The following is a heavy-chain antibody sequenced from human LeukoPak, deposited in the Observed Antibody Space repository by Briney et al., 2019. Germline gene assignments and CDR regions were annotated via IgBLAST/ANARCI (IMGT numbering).Heavy chain of an antibody. D-gene: IGHD6-13*01. CDR1: GGSISSYY. Sequence: SGTLSLTCTVSGGSISSYYWSWIRQPPGKGLEWIGYIYYSVRTNYNPSLKSRLTISVDTSKNQFSLKLSSVTAADTAVYYCARRGSSYSQLDYWGQGTLVTVSS. J-gene: IGHJ4*02. CDR3: ARRGSSYSQLDY. CDR2: IYYSVRT. V-gene: IGHV4-59*08.